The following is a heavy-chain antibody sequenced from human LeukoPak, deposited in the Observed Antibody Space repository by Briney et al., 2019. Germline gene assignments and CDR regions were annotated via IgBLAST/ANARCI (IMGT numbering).Heavy chain of an antibody. Sequence: GGSLRLSCAASGFTFNSYGMHWVRQAPGKGLEWVAVTSYDGSNKYYADSVKGRFTISRDNSKNTLYLQMNSLRAEDTAVYYCAKSTGPTVLLCFGELLPFDIWGQGTMLTVSS. CDR1: GFTFNSYG. J-gene: IGHJ3*02. V-gene: IGHV3-30*18. CDR3: AKSTGPTVLLCFGELLPFDI. D-gene: IGHD3-10*01. CDR2: TSYDGSNK.